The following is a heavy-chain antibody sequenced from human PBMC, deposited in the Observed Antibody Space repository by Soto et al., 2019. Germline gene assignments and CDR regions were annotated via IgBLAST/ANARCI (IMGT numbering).Heavy chain of an antibody. Sequence: GGSLRLSCAASGFTFSSYAMSWVRQAPGKGLEWVSAISGSGGSTYYADSVKGRFTISRDISKNTLYLQMSSLRAEDTAIYYCAKDQIWEVPHFFDHWGQGILVTVSS. D-gene: IGHD1-26*01. CDR2: ISGSGGST. J-gene: IGHJ4*02. CDR1: GFTFSSYA. V-gene: IGHV3-23*01. CDR3: AKDQIWEVPHFFDH.